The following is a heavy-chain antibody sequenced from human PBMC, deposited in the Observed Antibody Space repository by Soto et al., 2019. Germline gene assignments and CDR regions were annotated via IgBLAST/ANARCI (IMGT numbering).Heavy chain of an antibody. D-gene: IGHD3-10*01. CDR1: GFTFSSYG. CDR2: IWYDGSNK. V-gene: IGHV3-33*01. J-gene: IGHJ3*02. CDR3: ATPSRPTYGLAFDI. Sequence: QVQLVESGGGVVQPGRSLRLSCAASGFTFSSYGMHWVRQAPGKGLEWVAVIWYDGSNKYYADSVKGRFTISRDNSKNRRYLQMNRLRAEDTAVYYCATPSRPTYGLAFDIWGQGTMVTVSS.